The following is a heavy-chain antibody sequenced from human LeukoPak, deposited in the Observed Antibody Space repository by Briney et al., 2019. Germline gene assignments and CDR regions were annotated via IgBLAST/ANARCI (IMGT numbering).Heavy chain of an antibody. Sequence: GGSLRLSCAASGFTFSSYGMHWVRQAPGKGLEWVAFIRYDGSNKYYADSVKGRFTISRDNSKNTLYLQMNSLRAEDTAVYYCAKAGWVDTAIIDYWGQGTLVTVSS. CDR2: IRYDGSNK. CDR1: GFTFSSYG. V-gene: IGHV3-30*02. CDR3: AKAGWVDTAIIDY. D-gene: IGHD5-18*01. J-gene: IGHJ4*02.